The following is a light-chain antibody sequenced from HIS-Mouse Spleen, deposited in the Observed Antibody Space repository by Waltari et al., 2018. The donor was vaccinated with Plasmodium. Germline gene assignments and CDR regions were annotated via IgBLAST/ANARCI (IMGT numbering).Light chain of an antibody. CDR3: QVWDSSTV. J-gene: IGLJ3*02. CDR1: NLGSTN. Sequence: SYELTQPLSVSVALGQPARITCGGNNLGSTNVHWYQQKPGQAPVLVIYRDSNRPSGIPERFSGSNSGNTATLTISRAQAGDEADYYCQVWDSSTVFGGGTKLTVL. CDR2: RDS. V-gene: IGLV3-9*01.